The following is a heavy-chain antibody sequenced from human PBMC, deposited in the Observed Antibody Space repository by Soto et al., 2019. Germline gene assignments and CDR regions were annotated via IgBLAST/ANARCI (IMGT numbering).Heavy chain of an antibody. V-gene: IGHV3-23*01. Sequence: EVKLLESGGTLEQPGGSLTLSCAASGFTFSSHAMSWVRQAPGKGLEWVSALSGSGATTYYADSVKGRFTVSRDNSKNTLYLQMNSQRAEDTAVYYCAKPPPTASTTYYYYYGLDAWGQGTAVTVSS. CDR3: AKPPPTASTTYYYYYGLDA. CDR1: GFTFSSHA. D-gene: IGHD4-4*01. J-gene: IGHJ6*02. CDR2: LSGSGATT.